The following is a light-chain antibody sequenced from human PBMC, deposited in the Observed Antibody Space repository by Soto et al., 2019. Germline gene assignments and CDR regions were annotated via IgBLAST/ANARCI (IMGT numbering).Light chain of an antibody. CDR3: LQDYSYPWT. CDR2: AAS. CDR1: QDIRND. J-gene: IGKJ1*01. Sequence: AIQMTQSPSSLSASVGDRVTITCRASQDIRNDLGWYQQKPGKAPNLLIYAASNLHTRVPSRFSGSGSGTDFTLTISSLQPEDFATNYCLQDYSYPWTFGQGTKVEI. V-gene: IGKV1-6*01.